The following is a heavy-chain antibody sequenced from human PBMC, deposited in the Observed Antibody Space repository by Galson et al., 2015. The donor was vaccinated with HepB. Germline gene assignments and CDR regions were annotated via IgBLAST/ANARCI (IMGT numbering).Heavy chain of an antibody. J-gene: IGHJ4*02. V-gene: IGHV4-59*01. D-gene: IGHD5-12*01. CDR1: GGSISSYY. Sequence: SETLSLTCTVSGGSISSYYWSWIRQPPGKGLEWIGYIYYSGSTNYNPSLKSRVTISVDTSKNLFSLKLNSVTAADTAVYYCARDYSGYEVNFDYWGQGTLVTVSS. CDR2: IYYSGST. CDR3: ARDYSGYEVNFDY.